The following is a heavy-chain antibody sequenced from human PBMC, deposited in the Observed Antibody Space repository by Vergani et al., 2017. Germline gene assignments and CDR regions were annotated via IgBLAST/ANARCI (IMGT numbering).Heavy chain of an antibody. J-gene: IGHJ6*03. D-gene: IGHD3-3*01. CDR2: INNDGHT. CDR3: ARRIIQSWDYYMDV. V-gene: IGHV4-34*02. Sequence: QVQLQQWGAGVVKPSGTLSLTCAVFGESFSSFYWSWIRQPPGKGLELIGEINNDGHTNYNPSLDSRVTVSRDTAKNQFSLNLMSVTAADTAMYYCARRIIQSWDYYMDVWGKGTTVTVSS. CDR1: GESFSSFY.